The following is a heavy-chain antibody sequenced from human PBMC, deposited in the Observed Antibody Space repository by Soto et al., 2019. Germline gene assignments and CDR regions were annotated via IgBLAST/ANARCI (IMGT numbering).Heavy chain of an antibody. Sequence: GASVKASCKVSGYTLTELCMHWVRQAPGKGLEWMGGFDPEDGETIYAQKFQGRVTMTEDTSTDTAYMELSSLRSEDTAVYYCATVWVPGQYSESYEDFHPLFXYWGQGTLVXVSS. D-gene: IGHD1-26*01. V-gene: IGHV1-24*01. CDR2: FDPEDGET. CDR1: GYTLTELC. CDR3: ATVWVPGQYSESYEDFHPLFXY. J-gene: IGHJ4*02.